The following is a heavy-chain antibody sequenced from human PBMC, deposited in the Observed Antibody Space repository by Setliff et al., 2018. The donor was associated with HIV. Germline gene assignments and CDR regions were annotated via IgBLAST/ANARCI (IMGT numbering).Heavy chain of an antibody. CDR1: GGSVSGYF. CDR3: ARATFGSTSSGINYYMDV. J-gene: IGHJ6*03. Sequence: PSETLSLTCTVSGGSVSGYFWGWIRQPPGRGLEWIGYIYYDGTTNSNPSLKSRVTISVTTSKNQFSLKLSSVTAADTALYFCARATFGSTSSGINYYMDVWGKGTTVTVSS. V-gene: IGHV4-59*02. CDR2: IYYDGTT. D-gene: IGHD3-10*01.